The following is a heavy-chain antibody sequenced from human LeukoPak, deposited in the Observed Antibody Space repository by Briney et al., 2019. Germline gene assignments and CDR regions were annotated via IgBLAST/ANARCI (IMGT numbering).Heavy chain of an antibody. CDR1: GYTLTELS. J-gene: IGHJ3*02. D-gene: IGHD2-21*02. CDR2: FDPEDGET. CDR3: ATAGGKIARGAYCGGDCYSESFDI. Sequence: ASVKVSCKVSGYTLTELSMHWVRQAPGKGLEWMGGFDPEDGETIYAQRFQGRVTMIEDTSTDTAYMELSSLRSEDTAVYYCATAGGKIARGAYCGGDCYSESFDIWGQGTMVTVSS. V-gene: IGHV1-24*01.